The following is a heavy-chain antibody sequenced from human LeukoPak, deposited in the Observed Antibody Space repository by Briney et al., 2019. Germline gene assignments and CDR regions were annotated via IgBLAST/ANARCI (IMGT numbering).Heavy chain of an antibody. D-gene: IGHD6-19*01. J-gene: IGHJ4*02. V-gene: IGHV3-66*01. Sequence: GGSLRLSCAASGFTVSSDYMSWVRQAPGKGLEWVSGIYSGGSTSYADSVKGRFTISRDNSKNPVYLQMNILRAEDTAVYYCAREGPSISSGWPGLFDYWGQGTLVIVSS. CDR3: AREGPSISSGWPGLFDY. CDR1: GFTVSSDY. CDR2: IYSGGST.